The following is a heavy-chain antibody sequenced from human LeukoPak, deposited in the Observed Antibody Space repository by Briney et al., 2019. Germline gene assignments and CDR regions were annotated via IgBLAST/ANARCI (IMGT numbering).Heavy chain of an antibody. D-gene: IGHD1-26*01. CDR2: IYYSGST. CDR3: ARAGWELQDGWFDP. Sequence: SETLSLTCTVSGGSISSGGYYWSWIRQHSGKGLEWIGYIYYSGSTYYNPSLKSRVTISVDASKNQFSLKLSSVTAADTAVYYCARAGWELQDGWFDPWGQGTLVTVSS. J-gene: IGHJ5*02. CDR1: GGSISSGGYY. V-gene: IGHV4-31*03.